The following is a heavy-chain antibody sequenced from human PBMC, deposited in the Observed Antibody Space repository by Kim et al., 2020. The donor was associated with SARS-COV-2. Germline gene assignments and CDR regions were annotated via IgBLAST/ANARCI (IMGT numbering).Heavy chain of an antibody. Sequence: GGSLRLSCAASGFTFSSYWMSWVRQAPGKGLEWVANIKQDGSEKYYVDSVKGRFTISRDNAKNSLYLQMNSLRAEDTAVYYCARFRPSAYSDILTGYPYYYYYYGMDVWGQATTVTVSS. CDR2: IKQDGSEK. D-gene: IGHD3-9*01. V-gene: IGHV3-7*01. CDR1: GFTFSSYW. J-gene: IGHJ6*01. CDR3: ARFRPSAYSDILTGYPYYYYYYGMDV.